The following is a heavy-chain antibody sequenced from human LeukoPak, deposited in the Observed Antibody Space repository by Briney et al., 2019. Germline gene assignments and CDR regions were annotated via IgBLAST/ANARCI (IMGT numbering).Heavy chain of an antibody. CDR2: INPNSGGT. D-gene: IGHD2-15*01. J-gene: IGHJ4*02. CDR3: ARDRSGSAGV. CDR1: GYTLTGYY. Sequence: ASVKVSCKASGYTLTGYYMHWVRQAPGQGLEWMGWINPNSGGTNYAQRFESRVTMTRDTSISTAYMELSRLRSDDTAVYYCARDRSGSAGVWGQGTLVTVSS. V-gene: IGHV1-2*02.